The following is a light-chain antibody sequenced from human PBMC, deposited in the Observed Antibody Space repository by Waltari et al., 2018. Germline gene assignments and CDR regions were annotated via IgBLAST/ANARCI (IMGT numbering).Light chain of an antibody. CDR1: SSDVGAYNY. Sequence: QSALTQPASASGSPGQSITLPCTGTSSDVGAYNYVSWYQQHPGKAPKLMISDVSDRPSGVSNRFSGSKSGNTASLTISGLQAEDEADYFCMSYTSSSSWIFGGGTKLTVL. J-gene: IGLJ2*01. CDR3: MSYTSSSSWI. CDR2: DVS. V-gene: IGLV2-14*03.